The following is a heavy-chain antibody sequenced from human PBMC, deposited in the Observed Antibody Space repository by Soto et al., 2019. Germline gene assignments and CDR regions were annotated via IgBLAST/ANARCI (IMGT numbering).Heavy chain of an antibody. J-gene: IGHJ6*02. D-gene: IGHD2-2*01. V-gene: IGHV3-74*01. CDR2: INSDGSST. CDR1: GFTFSSYW. Sequence: EVQLVESGGGLVQPGGSLRLSCAASGFTFSSYWMHWVRQAPGKGLVWVSRINSDGSSTSYADSVKGRFTISRDNAKNPLYLQMNSLSAEDTAVYYCATPAAEDYYYYGMAVWGQGTTVTVSS. CDR3: ATPAAEDYYYYGMAV.